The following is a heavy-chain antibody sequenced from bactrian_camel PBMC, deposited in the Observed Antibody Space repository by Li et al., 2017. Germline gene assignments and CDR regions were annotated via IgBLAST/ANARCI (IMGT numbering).Heavy chain of an antibody. V-gene: IGHV3S1*01. J-gene: IGHJ4*01. D-gene: IGHD5*01. CDR1: GYNYGSSTC. Sequence: VQLVESGGGSVQAGGSLRLSCAVSGYNYGSSTCMAWFRQAPGKGREGVAAIFTGVGSTYYANSMEGRGTISEDKAKNTLFLQMNSLKPEDTAVYYCASEATGWVHPPYLRRCAGQGTQVTVS. CDR2: IFTGVGST.